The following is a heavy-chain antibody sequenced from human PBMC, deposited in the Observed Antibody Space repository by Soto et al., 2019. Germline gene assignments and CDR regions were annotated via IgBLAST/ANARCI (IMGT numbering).Heavy chain of an antibody. D-gene: IGHD2-15*01. CDR3: VRGSKGCYPGSRIFDF. V-gene: IGHV3-23*05. CDR2: ITNMGRDA. J-gene: IGHJ4*02. CDR1: GPTFGSRA. Sequence: SMTPSSLASGPTFGSRAVGWDRQPAEGGIEWVSSITNMGRDAMYADSVRGRFAISRDNSMKTLYLQMSALRAEDWAIFVCVRGSKGCYPGSRIFDFWGRGTLVTVSS.